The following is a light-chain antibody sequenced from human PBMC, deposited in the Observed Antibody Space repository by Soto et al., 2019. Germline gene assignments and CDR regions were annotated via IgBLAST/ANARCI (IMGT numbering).Light chain of an antibody. CDR3: QQSFSLRT. V-gene: IGKV1-39*01. CDR1: QRIDMY. J-gene: IGKJ1*01. CDR2: GVS. Sequence: DIQMTQSPTSLYASVGDRVTITCQASQRIDMYLNWYQQKPGKPPKALIFGVSSLESGVPSRFSGSGSGTDFSLTISSLQPEDIATYYCQQSFSLRTFGQGTKVDIK.